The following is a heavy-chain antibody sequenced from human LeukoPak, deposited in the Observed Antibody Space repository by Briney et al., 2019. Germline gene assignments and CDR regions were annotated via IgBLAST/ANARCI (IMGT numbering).Heavy chain of an antibody. J-gene: IGHJ4*02. CDR1: GYTFTGYH. D-gene: IGHD5-12*01. Sequence: ASVKVSCKASGYTFTGYHMHWVRQAPGQGLEWMGWINPNSGGTNYAQKFQGRVTMTRDTSISTAYMELSRLRSDDTAVYYCARMGGYSGYETFFDYWGQGTLVTVSS. V-gene: IGHV1-2*02. CDR2: INPNSGGT. CDR3: ARMGGYSGYETFFDY.